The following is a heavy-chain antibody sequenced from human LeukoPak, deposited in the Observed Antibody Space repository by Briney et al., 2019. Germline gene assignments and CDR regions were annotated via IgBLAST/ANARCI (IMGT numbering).Heavy chain of an antibody. V-gene: IGHV3-23*01. Sequence: GGSLRLSCAASGFTFSSYATSWVRQAPGKGLEWVSAISGSGGSTYYADSVKGRFTISRDNSKNTLYLQMNSLRAEDTAVYYCAKSTTSGDYVWGSYRSLDYWGQGTLVTVSS. D-gene: IGHD3-16*02. CDR1: GFTFSSYA. CDR2: ISGSGGST. J-gene: IGHJ4*02. CDR3: AKSTTSGDYVWGSYRSLDY.